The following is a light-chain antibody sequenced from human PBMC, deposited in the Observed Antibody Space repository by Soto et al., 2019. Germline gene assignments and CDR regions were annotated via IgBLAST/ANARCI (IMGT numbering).Light chain of an antibody. CDR2: GAS. Sequence: EIVLTQSPGTVSLSPGERATLSCRAGQSVSSSYLAWYQQKPGQAPRLLIHGASSRATGIPDRFSGSEYGTDFTLTISRLEPEDFGVYYCQQYVSSPLTFGVGTKVEIK. CDR1: QSVSSSY. V-gene: IGKV3-20*01. CDR3: QQYVSSPLT. J-gene: IGKJ4*01.